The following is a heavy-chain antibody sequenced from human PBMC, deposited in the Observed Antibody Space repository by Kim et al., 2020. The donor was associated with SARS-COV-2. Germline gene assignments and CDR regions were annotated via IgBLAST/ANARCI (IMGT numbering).Heavy chain of an antibody. Sequence: ASVKVSCKASGYTFTSLGFSWVRQAPGQGLDWIAWIISYNGKTHLAQKFQGRVTMTTDTSTSTAYMELRSLRSDDTAVYYCATVADGKNWNYFDYWGQGTPVTVS. CDR3: ATVADGKNWNYFDY. J-gene: IGHJ4*02. D-gene: IGHD1-1*01. V-gene: IGHV1-18*01. CDR1: GYTFTSLG. CDR2: IISYNGKT.